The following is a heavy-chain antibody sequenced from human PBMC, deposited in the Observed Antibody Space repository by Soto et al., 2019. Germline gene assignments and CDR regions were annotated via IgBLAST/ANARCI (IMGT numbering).Heavy chain of an antibody. D-gene: IGHD4-4*01. J-gene: IGHJ6*02. CDR3: AKDPHSNYYYYGMDV. CDR1: GFTFSSYS. CDR2: ISSSSSTI. Sequence: GGSLRLSCAASGFTFSSYSMNWVRQAPGKGLEWVSYISSSSSTIYYADSVKGRFTISRDNAKNSLYLQMNSLRAEDTAVYYCAKDPHSNYYYYGMDVWGQGTTVTVSS. V-gene: IGHV3-48*01.